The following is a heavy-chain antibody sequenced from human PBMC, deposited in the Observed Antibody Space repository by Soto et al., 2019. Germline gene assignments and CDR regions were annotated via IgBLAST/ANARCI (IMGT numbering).Heavy chain of an antibody. CDR2: IYYTGTT. J-gene: IGHJ4*01. Sequence: PSETLSLTCTVSGGSVSSGIYCLIWIRQSPGQGLEWVGYIYYTGTTTYSPSLKSRLTISLDASKSQLSLNLRSVSAADTAVYFCARLGGYYQAFDYWGHGALVTVSS. D-gene: IGHD3-22*01. CDR1: GGSVSSGIYC. CDR3: ARLGGYYQAFDY. V-gene: IGHV4-61*01.